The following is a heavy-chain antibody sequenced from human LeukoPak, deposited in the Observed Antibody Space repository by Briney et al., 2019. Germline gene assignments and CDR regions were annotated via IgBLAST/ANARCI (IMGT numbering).Heavy chain of an antibody. V-gene: IGHV1-69*13. CDR3: ARGPCYGSGSFCLDY. CDR2: IIPIFGTA. J-gene: IGHJ4*02. D-gene: IGHD3-10*01. CDR1: GGTFSSYA. Sequence: GASVKFSSKASGGTFSSYAISWVGQAPGQGLEWLGGIIPIFGTANYAQKFQGRVTITADESTSTAYMELSSLRSEDTAVYYCARGPCYGSGSFCLDYWGQGTLVTVSS.